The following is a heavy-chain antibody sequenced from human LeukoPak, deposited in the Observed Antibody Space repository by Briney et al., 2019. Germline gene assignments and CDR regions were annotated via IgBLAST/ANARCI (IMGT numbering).Heavy chain of an antibody. V-gene: IGHV4-59*01. CDR2: IYYSGST. J-gene: IGHJ3*02. D-gene: IGHD2-2*01. CDR1: GDSISTYY. CDR3: ARDVRYCSSTSCSSGDAFDI. Sequence: SETLSLTCTVSGDSISTYYWSWIRQPPGKGLEWIGYIYYSGSTNYNPSLKSRVTISVDTSKNQFSLKLSSVTAADTAVYYCARDVRYCSSTSCSSGDAFDIWGQGTMVTVSS.